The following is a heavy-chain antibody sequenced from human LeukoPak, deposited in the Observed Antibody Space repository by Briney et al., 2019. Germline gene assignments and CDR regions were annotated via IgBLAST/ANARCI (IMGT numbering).Heavy chain of an antibody. CDR2: IGSDDKT. CDR3: ARDLHNYVAMDV. D-gene: IGHD3-10*02. J-gene: IGHJ6*02. V-gene: IGHV3-23*01. Sequence: PGGSLRLSCEASGFTFSVYAMTWVRQAPGKGLEWVSSIGSDDKTHYAESVKGRFAISRDNSKSMLFLHMNSLRAEDTALYYCARDLHNYVAMDVWGQGTTVTVSS. CDR1: GFTFSVYA.